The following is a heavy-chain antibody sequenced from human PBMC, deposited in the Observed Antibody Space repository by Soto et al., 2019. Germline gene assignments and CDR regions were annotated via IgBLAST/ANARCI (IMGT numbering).Heavy chain of an antibody. J-gene: IGHJ5*02. CDR3: AREVTSPHWFDP. CDR1: GYTFTSYD. D-gene: IGHD5-18*01. V-gene: IGHV1-8*01. CDR2: MNPNSGNT. Sequence: GASVKVSCKASGYTFTSYDINWVRQATGQGLEWMGWMNPNSGNTGYAQKFQGRVTITADESTSTAYMELSSLRSEDTAVYYCAREVTSPHWFDPWGQGTLVTVSS.